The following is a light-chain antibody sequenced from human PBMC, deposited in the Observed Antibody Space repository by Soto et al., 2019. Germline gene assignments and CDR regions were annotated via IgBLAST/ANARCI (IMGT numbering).Light chain of an antibody. Sequence: EIVLTQSPATLSLSPGERATLSCRASQSVSSYLAWYQQKPGQAPRLLIYDASNRATGIPAKFSGSESGTDFTLTISSLVHEDVAVYYCQQRSNWPSVYTFGEGTKLEIK. V-gene: IGKV3-11*01. CDR1: QSVSSY. J-gene: IGKJ2*01. CDR3: QQRSNWPSVYT. CDR2: DAS.